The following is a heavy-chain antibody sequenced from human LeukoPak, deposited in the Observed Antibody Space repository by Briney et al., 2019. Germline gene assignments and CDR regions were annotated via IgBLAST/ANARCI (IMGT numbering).Heavy chain of an antibody. J-gene: IGHJ5*02. V-gene: IGHV1-8*01. CDR2: MNPNSGNT. Sequence: ASVKVSCKASGYTFNSYDNNWVRQATGLGPEWMGWMNPNSGNTGYAQKFQGRVTMTRNTSISTAYLELSSLTSEDTAVYYCARGPNKYDGGNSGSAWFDPWGQGSLVTVSS. D-gene: IGHD4-23*01. CDR3: ARGPNKYDGGNSGSAWFDP. CDR1: GYTFNSYD.